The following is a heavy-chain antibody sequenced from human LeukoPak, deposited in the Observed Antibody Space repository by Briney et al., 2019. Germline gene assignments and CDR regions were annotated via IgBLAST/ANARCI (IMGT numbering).Heavy chain of an antibody. CDR3: ARGSLPAMNTAMVT. V-gene: IGHV3-7*01. CDR2: IKQDGSEK. CDR1: GFTFSSYW. Sequence: GGSLRLSCAASGFTFSSYWMSWVRQAPGKGLEWVAHIKQDGSEKYYVDSVKGRFTISRDNAKNSLYLQMNSLRAEDTAVYYCARGSLPAMNTAMVTWGQGTLVTVSS. J-gene: IGHJ5*02. D-gene: IGHD5-18*01.